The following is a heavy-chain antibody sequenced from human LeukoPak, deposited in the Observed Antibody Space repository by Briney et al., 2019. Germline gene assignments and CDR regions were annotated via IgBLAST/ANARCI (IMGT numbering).Heavy chain of an antibody. Sequence: PSETLSLTCTVSGGSIRSYYWSWIRQPPGKGLEWIGYMHHSGSTKHNPYLKSRVTISVDTSKSQFSLKLSSVTAADTAVYYCARHAAVEGSSGWSPLWWFDPWGQGTWSPSPQ. J-gene: IGHJ5*02. CDR2: MHHSGST. V-gene: IGHV4-59*08. D-gene: IGHD6-19*01. CDR3: ARHAAVEGSSGWSPLWWFDP. CDR1: GGSIRSYY.